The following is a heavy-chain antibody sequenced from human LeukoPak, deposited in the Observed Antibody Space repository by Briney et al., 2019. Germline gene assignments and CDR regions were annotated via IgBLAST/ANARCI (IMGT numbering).Heavy chain of an antibody. CDR1: GGSFSGYY. Sequence: PSETLSLTCAVYGGSFSGYYWSWIRQPPGKGLEWIGEINHSGSTNYNPSLKSRVTMSVDTSTNQFSLRLSSVTAADTAVYYCARHQSIGYCTSTTCLRWKLSFDYWGQGTLVTVSS. CDR3: ARHQSIGYCTSTTCLRWKLSFDY. D-gene: IGHD2-2*03. CDR2: INHSGST. V-gene: IGHV4-34*01. J-gene: IGHJ4*02.